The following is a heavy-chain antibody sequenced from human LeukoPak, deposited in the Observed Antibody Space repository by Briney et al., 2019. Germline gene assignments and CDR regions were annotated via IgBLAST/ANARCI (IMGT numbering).Heavy chain of an antibody. V-gene: IGHV3-23*01. CDR1: GFTFSSYG. Sequence: PGGSLRLSCAASGFTFSSYGMSWVRQAPGKGLEWVSAISGSGGSTYYADPVKGRFTISRDNSKNTLYLQMNSLRAEDTAVYYCATSLYSSSWYYFDYWGQGTLVTVSS. J-gene: IGHJ4*02. D-gene: IGHD6-13*01. CDR3: ATSLYSSSWYYFDY. CDR2: ISGSGGST.